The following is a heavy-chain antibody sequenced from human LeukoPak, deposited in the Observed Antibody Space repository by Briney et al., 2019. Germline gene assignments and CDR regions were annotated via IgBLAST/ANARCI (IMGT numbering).Heavy chain of an antibody. J-gene: IGHJ4*02. CDR1: GGSISSYY. V-gene: IGHV4-59*01. D-gene: IGHD3-22*01. CDR2: IYYSGST. Sequence: SETLSLTCTVSGGSISSYYWSWIRQPPGKGLEWIGYIYYSGSTNYNPSLKSRVTISVDTSKNQFSLKLSSVTAADTAVYYCARGHHPYYYDGSGYYTRPPYYFDYWGQGTLVTVSS. CDR3: ARGHHPYYYDGSGYYTRPPYYFDY.